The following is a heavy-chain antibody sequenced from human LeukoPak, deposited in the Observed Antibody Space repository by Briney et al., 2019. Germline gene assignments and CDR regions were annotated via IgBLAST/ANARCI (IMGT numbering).Heavy chain of an antibody. CDR2: ISYDGSNK. CDR1: GFTFSSYG. Sequence: GRSLRLSCAASGFTFSSYGMHWVRQAPGKGLEWVAVISYDGSNKYYADSVKGRFTISRDNSKNTLYLQMNSLRAEDTAVYYCARMTYCSSTSCPHAFDIWGQGTMVTVSS. CDR3: ARMTYCSSTSCPHAFDI. J-gene: IGHJ3*02. V-gene: IGHV3-30*03. D-gene: IGHD2-2*01.